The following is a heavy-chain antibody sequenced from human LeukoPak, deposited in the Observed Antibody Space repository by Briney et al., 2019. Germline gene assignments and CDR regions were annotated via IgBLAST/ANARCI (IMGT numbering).Heavy chain of an antibody. CDR1: GGSISSYY. CDR3: ASGYSSSRGYYFDY. D-gene: IGHD6-13*01. CDR2: IYTSGST. Sequence: SETLSLTCTVSGGSISSYYWSWIRQPAGKGLEWIGRIYTSGSTNYNPSLKSRVTMSVDTSKNQFPLKLSSVTAADTAVYYCASGYSSSRGYYFDYWGQGTLVTVSS. J-gene: IGHJ4*02. V-gene: IGHV4-4*07.